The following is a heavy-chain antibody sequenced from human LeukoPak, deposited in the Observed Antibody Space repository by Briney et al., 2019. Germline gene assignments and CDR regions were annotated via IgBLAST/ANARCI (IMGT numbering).Heavy chain of an antibody. J-gene: IGHJ3*02. D-gene: IGHD3-10*01. CDR1: GGSFSGYY. V-gene: IGHV4-34*01. Sequence: KSSETLSLTCAVYGGSFSGYYWSWLRQPPGKGLEWIGEINHSGSTNYNPSLKGRVTISVDTSKNQFSLKLSSVTAADTAVYYCARIPDIRITMVRGVKRGAFDIWGQGTMVTVSS. CDR3: ARIPDIRITMVRGVKRGAFDI. CDR2: INHSGST.